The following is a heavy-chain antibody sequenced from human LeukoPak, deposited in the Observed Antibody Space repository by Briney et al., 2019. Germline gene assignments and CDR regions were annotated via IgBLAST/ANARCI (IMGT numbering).Heavy chain of an antibody. J-gene: IGHJ4*02. CDR2: INHSGST. V-gene: IGHV4-34*01. CDR3: KVPLDY. CDR1: GGSISSYY. Sequence: PSETLSLTCTVSGGSISSYYWSWIRQPPGKGLEWIGEINHSGSTNYNPSLKSRVTISVDTSKNQFSLKLSSVTAADTAVYYCKVPLDYWGQGTLVTVSS.